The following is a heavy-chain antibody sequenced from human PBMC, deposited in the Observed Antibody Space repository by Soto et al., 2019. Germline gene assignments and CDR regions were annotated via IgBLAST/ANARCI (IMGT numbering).Heavy chain of an antibody. Sequence: QLQLQESGPGLVRPSETLSLTCTVSGGSISSSSYYWGWIRQPPGKGLEWIVSSYYSGSTYYNPSLKSRVTISVDTSKNQFSLKLSSVTAADTAVYYCASPKIAFYNWFDPWGQGTLVTVSS. D-gene: IGHD3-3*02. CDR1: GGSISSSSYY. V-gene: IGHV4-39*01. CDR2: SYYSGST. J-gene: IGHJ5*02. CDR3: ASPKIAFYNWFDP.